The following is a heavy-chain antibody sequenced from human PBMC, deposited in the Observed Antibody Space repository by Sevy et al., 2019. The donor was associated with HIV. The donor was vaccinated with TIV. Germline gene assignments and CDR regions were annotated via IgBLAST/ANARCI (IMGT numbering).Heavy chain of an antibody. Sequence: GGSLRLSCAASGFTFSSYAMHWVRQAPGKGLEWVAVISYDGSNKYYADSVKGRFTISRDNSKNTLYLQMNSLRAEDTAVYYCEREELWFGAITYTFDFWGQGTLVTVSS. D-gene: IGHD3-10*01. V-gene: IGHV3-30-3*01. CDR2: ISYDGSNK. J-gene: IGHJ4*02. CDR1: GFTFSSYA. CDR3: EREELWFGAITYTFDF.